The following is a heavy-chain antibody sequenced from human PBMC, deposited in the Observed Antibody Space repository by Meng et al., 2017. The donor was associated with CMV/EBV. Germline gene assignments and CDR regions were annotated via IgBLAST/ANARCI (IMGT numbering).Heavy chain of an antibody. D-gene: IGHD6-19*01. CDR2: IRYDGSNK. V-gene: IGHV3-30*02. J-gene: IGHJ6*02. CDR3: AKDLDPRMYSSGWYISYYYYYYGMDV. Sequence: GGSLRLSCAASGFTSSSEGMHWARQAPGKGLEWVAFIRYDGSNKYYADSVKGRFTISRDNSKNTLSLQMNSLRAEDTAVYYRAKDLDPRMYSSGWYISYYYYYYGMDVWGQGTTVTVSS. CDR1: GFTSSSEG.